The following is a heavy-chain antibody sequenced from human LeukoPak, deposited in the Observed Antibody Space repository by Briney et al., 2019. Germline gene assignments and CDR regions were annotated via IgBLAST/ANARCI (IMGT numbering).Heavy chain of an antibody. D-gene: IGHD1-1*01. CDR2: ISYSGST. V-gene: IGHV4-39*07. Sequence: SETLSLTCSVSGTSISSSSYYWGWVRQPPGKGLEWIASISYSGSTYYNPSLKSRVTISVDTSKNQCSLKLSSVTAADTAVYYCAAWGSWNAYYYMDVWGKGTTVTISS. CDR1: GTSISSSSYY. J-gene: IGHJ6*03. CDR3: AAWGSWNAYYYMDV.